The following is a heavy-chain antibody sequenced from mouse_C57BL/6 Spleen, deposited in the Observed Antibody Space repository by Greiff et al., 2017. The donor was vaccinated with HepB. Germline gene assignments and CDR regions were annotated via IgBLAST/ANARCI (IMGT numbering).Heavy chain of an antibody. CDR1: GYAFTNYL. V-gene: IGHV1-54*01. CDR2: INPGSGGT. D-gene: IGHD2-4*01. CDR3: ARDKNYDPFAY. J-gene: IGHJ3*01. Sequence: QVQLKESGAELVRPGTSVKVSCKASGYAFTNYLIEWVKQRPGQGLEWIGVINPGSGGTNYNEKFKGKSTLTADKSSSTAYMQLSSLTSEDSAVYVCARDKNYDPFAYWGQGTLVTVSA.